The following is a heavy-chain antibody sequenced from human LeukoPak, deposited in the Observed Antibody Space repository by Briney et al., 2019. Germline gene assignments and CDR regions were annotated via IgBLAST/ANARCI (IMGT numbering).Heavy chain of an antibody. CDR3: ARTVEMATAFDI. D-gene: IGHD5-24*01. CDR2: INHSGST. J-gene: IGHJ3*02. Sequence: SETLSLTCAVYGGSFSGYYWSWIRQPLGKGLEWIGEINHSGSTNYNPSLKSRVTISVGTSKNQFSLKLSSVTAADTAVYYCARTVEMATAFDIWGQGTMVTVSS. CDR1: GGSFSGYY. V-gene: IGHV4-34*01.